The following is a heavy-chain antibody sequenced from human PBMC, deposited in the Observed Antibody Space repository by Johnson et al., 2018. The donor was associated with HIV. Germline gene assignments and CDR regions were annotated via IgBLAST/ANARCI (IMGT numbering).Heavy chain of an antibody. CDR2: IYSGGDII. J-gene: IGHJ3*02. Sequence: VQLVESGGGVVRPGGSLRLSCAASRFKFDDYGMSWVRQGPGKGLEWVSVIYSGGDIIRYADSVKGRFTISRDNAKNSLNLQMNSLRDEDTAVYYCARRTVTALFDIWGHGTLVTVSS. V-gene: IGHV3-20*04. D-gene: IGHD4-17*01. CDR1: RFKFDDYG. CDR3: ARRTVTALFDI.